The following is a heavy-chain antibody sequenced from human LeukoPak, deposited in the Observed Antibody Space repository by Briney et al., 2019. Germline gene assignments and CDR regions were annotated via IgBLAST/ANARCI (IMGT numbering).Heavy chain of an antibody. Sequence: SGTLSLTCTVSGGSTSSYYWSWIRQPPGKGLEWIGYIYYSGSTNYNPSLKSRVTISVDTSKNQFSLKLSSVTAADTAVYYCAREGVATGDYYYMDVWGKGTTVTVSS. D-gene: IGHD5-12*01. CDR2: IYYSGST. CDR1: GGSTSSYY. J-gene: IGHJ6*03. CDR3: AREGVATGDYYYMDV. V-gene: IGHV4-59*01.